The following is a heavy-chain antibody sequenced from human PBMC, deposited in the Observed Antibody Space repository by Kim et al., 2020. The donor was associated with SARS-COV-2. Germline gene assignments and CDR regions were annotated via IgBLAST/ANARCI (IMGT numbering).Heavy chain of an antibody. D-gene: IGHD3-10*01. J-gene: IGHJ6*02. V-gene: IGHV3-33*01. Sequence: GGSLRLSCAASGFTFSSYGMHWVRQAPGKGLEWVAVIWYDGSTKYYADSVKGRFTISRDNSKNTLFLQMHSLRAEDTAVYYCARDRGVGGGIDVCCQGTT. CDR3: ARDRGVGGGIDV. CDR2: IWYDGSTK. CDR1: GFTFSSYG.